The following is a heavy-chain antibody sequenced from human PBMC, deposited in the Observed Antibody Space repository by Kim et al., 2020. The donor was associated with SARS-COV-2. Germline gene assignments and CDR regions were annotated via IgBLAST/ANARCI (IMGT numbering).Heavy chain of an antibody. CDR2: INPDSGVT. CDR3: ARGNTETIDY. CDR1: GYTFTTRY. V-gene: IGHV1-2*05. Sequence: ASVKVSCKTSGYTFTTRYLHWVRQAPGHGLEWMGRINPDSGVTDYAQRFQGRVTMTRDKSISPVYMELSSLRSDDTVVYICARGNTETIDYWGQGTLVTVSS. J-gene: IGHJ4*02.